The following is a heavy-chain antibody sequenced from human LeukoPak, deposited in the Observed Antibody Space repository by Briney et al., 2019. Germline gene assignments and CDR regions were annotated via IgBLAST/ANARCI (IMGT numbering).Heavy chain of an antibody. J-gene: IGHJ4*02. V-gene: IGHV3-30*18. CDR1: GFTFSSYG. CDR2: ISSDGSNK. CDR3: VKDWGPPSD. D-gene: IGHD3-16*01. Sequence: GRSLRLSCAASGFTFSSYGMHWVRQAPGKGLEWVAVISSDGSNKYYADSVKGRFTISRDNSKNTLYLQMNSLRAEDTAVYYCVKDWGPPSDWGQGTLVTVSS.